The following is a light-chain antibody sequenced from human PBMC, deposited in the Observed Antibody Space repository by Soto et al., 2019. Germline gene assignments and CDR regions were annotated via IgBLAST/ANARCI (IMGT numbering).Light chain of an antibody. Sequence: DIQMTQSPSSVSASVGDRVTITCRASQDISNYLAWYQQKPGKAPNLLIYTASSLQSGVPSKFSGSGSGTDFTLTISSLQPQDVATYYCQQTNSVSLTFGGWTKGAMK. CDR1: QDISNY. V-gene: IGKV1-12*01. J-gene: IGKJ4*01. CDR2: TAS. CDR3: QQTNSVSLT.